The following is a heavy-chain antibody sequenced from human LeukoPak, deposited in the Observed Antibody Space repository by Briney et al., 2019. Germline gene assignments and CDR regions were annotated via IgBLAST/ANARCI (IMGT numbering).Heavy chain of an antibody. Sequence: NPSETLSLTCAVSGGSMNNYYWSWIRQPPGKGLEWLASIYYSGTPTYNPSLKSRATISVDTSKNQFSLKVRSVTAADTAIYYCARESDWLFAYWGQGALVTVSS. CDR1: GGSMNNYY. CDR2: IYYSGTP. V-gene: IGHV4-59*01. J-gene: IGHJ4*02. CDR3: ARESDWLFAY. D-gene: IGHD3-9*01.